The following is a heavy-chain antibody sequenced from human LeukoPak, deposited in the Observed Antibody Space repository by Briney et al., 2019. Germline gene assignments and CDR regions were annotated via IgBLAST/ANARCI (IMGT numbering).Heavy chain of an antibody. CDR1: GGSISSRSYY. Sequence: SETLPLTCTVSGGSISSRSYYWGWVRQPPGKGLEWIASIYSSGSTYYDPSLKSRVTISVDTSKNQFSLKLSSVTATDTAVYYCAARYCGARSCYAVDYWGQGTLVTVSS. CDR2: IYSSGST. V-gene: IGHV4-39*01. J-gene: IGHJ4*02. D-gene: IGHD2-15*01. CDR3: AARYCGARSCYAVDY.